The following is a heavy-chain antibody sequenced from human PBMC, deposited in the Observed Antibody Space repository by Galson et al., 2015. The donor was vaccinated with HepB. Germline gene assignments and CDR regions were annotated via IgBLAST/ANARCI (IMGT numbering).Heavy chain of an antibody. CDR3: ARAGSDWSFDY. V-gene: IGHV4-59*01. D-gene: IGHD3-9*01. CDR1: GVSITTYY. J-gene: IGHJ4*02. CDR2: LYSSGSA. Sequence: SETLSLTCTISGVSITTYYWSWIRQPPGKGLEWLGYLYSSGSANYNSSLKSRVTISMDTSKNQFSLQLTSVTAADTAVYYCARAGSDWSFDYWGQGTLVTVSS.